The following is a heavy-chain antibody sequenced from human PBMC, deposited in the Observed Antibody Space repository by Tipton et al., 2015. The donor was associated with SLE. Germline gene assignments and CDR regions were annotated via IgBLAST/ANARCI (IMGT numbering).Heavy chain of an antibody. CDR3: ARDGGSWSGPYYFDY. CDR2: IPYDGSNK. CDR1: GFTFSSYG. J-gene: IGHJ4*02. Sequence: SLRLSCAASGFTFSSYGIHWVRQAPGKGLEWVAFIPYDGSNKYYADSVKGRFTISRDNSKNTLYLQMNSLRAEDTAVYYCARDGGSWSGPYYFDYWGQGTLVTVSS. V-gene: IGHV3-30*02. D-gene: IGHD2-15*01.